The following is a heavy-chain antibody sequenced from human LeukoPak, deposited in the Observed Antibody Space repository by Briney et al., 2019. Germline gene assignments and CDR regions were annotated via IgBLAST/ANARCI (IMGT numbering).Heavy chain of an antibody. CDR2: TYSGGTT. V-gene: IGHV3-53*01. Sequence: GGSLRLSCAVSGFTVSTDYMSWVRQAPGKGVEWVSVTYSGGTTYYADSVKGRFTISRDNSKNTLYVQMNSLRPEDTAVYYCARASSVVVPAASAFDIWGQGTMVTVSS. D-gene: IGHD2-2*01. J-gene: IGHJ3*02. CDR1: GFTVSTDY. CDR3: ARASSVVVPAASAFDI.